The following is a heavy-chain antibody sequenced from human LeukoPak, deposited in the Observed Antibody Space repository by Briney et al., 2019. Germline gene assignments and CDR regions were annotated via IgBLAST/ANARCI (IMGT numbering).Heavy chain of an antibody. Sequence: GGSLSLSCAASGFTFSNYYMSWIRQAPGKGLEWTSYISSSATNIQYADSVKGRFTISRDNAKNSLYLQMNSLRADDTAVYDCARVDFYYDSNGYVGEYFYHWGQGTLVTVSS. V-gene: IGHV3-11*01. CDR3: ARVDFYYDSNGYVGEYFYH. CDR1: GFTFSNYY. D-gene: IGHD3-22*01. CDR2: ISSSATNI. J-gene: IGHJ1*01.